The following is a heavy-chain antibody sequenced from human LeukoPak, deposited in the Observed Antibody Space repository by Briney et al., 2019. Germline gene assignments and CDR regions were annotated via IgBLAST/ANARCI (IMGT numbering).Heavy chain of an antibody. J-gene: IGHJ4*02. V-gene: IGHV3-74*01. CDR1: GFTFSSYA. Sequence: GGSLRLSCAASGFTFSSYAMHWVRQVPGEGLVWVARMNEDGRRTDVAGSVRGRFTISRDIAKNTLFLQMNSLRVEDTALYHCVKDFGGEDDFWGQGTLVAASS. D-gene: IGHD2-15*01. CDR2: MNEDGRRT. CDR3: VKDFGGEDDF.